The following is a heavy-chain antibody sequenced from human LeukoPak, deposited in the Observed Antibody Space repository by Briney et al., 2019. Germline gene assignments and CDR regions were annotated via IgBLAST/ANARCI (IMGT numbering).Heavy chain of an antibody. CDR3: AMSGGASCFSSALY. V-gene: IGHV3-23*01. CDR2: ICDSGSST. Sequence: TGGSLRPSCAASGFTFRNYAMTWVRQAPGKGLEWVSVICDSGSSTYYADSVKDRFTISRDNSENTLYLQMNSLRAEDTAVYYCAMSGGASCFSSALYWGQGTLVTVSS. CDR1: GFTFRNYA. D-gene: IGHD2-15*01. J-gene: IGHJ4*02.